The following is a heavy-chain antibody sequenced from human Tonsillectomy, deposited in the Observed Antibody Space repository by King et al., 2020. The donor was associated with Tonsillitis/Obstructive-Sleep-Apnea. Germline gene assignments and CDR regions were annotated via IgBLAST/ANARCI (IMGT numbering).Heavy chain of an antibody. CDR3: ARPPSGITDYYYYGMDV. CDR2: INWNGGST. CDR1: GFTFDDYG. Sequence: QLVQSGGGVVRPGGSLRLSCAASGFTFDDYGMSWVRQAPGKGLEWVSGINWNGGSTGYADSVKGRFTIARDNAKNSLYLQMNSLRDKDTALYYCARPPSGITDYYYYGMDVWGQGTTVTVSS. J-gene: IGHJ6*02. D-gene: IGHD1-26*01. V-gene: IGHV3-20*04.